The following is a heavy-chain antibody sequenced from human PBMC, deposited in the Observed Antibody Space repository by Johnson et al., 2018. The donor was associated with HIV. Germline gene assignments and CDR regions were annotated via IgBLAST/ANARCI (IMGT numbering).Heavy chain of an antibody. J-gene: IGHJ3*02. CDR1: GFTFDDYG. V-gene: IGHV3-20*04. Sequence: VQLVESGGGVVQPGRSLRLSCAASGFTFDDYGMSWVRQAPGKWLEWVSGIHWNGGSTGYADSVKGRFTISRDNSKNTLYLQMNSLRAEDTALYYCATGENLKWELRFVDAFDIWGQGTMVTVSS. D-gene: IGHD1-26*01. CDR3: ATGENLKWELRFVDAFDI. CDR2: IHWNGGST.